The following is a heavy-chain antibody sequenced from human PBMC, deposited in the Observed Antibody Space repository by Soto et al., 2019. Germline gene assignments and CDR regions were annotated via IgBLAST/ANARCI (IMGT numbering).Heavy chain of an antibody. V-gene: IGHV3-21*01. D-gene: IGHD3-3*01. CDR3: ARGWTMCGVAQGH. CDR2: ISTSGAYI. CDR1: GFRFGVYT. J-gene: IGHJ4*01. Sequence: GGSLRLSCAASGFRFGVYTMNWVRQAPGKGLEWVSSISTSGAYIYYADSIKGRFTISRDNAKKVLFLQMNSLRAEDTALYYCARGWTMCGVAQGHWGHGTLVTVSS.